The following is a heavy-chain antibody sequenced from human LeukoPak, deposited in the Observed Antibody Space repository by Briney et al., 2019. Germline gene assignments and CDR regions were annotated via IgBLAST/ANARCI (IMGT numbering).Heavy chain of an antibody. Sequence: SETLSLTCTVSGGSISSSSYYWGWIRQPPGKGLEWIGSIYYSGSTYYNPSLKSRVTISVDTSKNQFSLKLSSVTAADTAVYYCASSTYYYGSPSYYFDYWGQGTLVTVSS. CDR3: ASSTYYYGSPSYYFDY. CDR2: IYYSGST. D-gene: IGHD3-10*01. V-gene: IGHV4-39*01. J-gene: IGHJ4*02. CDR1: GGSISSSSYY.